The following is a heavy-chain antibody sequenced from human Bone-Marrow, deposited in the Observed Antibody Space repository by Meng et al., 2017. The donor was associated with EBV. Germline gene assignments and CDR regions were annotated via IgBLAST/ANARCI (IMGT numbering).Heavy chain of an antibody. CDR1: GFTFRNYW. J-gene: IGHJ4*02. V-gene: IGHV3-74*01. CDR2: IYDHETTT. D-gene: IGHD6-19*01. Sequence: EVELVAAWVSLFTPGGTLRLYCKATGFTFRNYWMHWVRQAPGKGLAWVSRIYDHETTTTYADSVKGRFTISRDNAKNTLYLQMNSLRAEDAGVYYCTRATGWTLYDYWGQGTLVTVSS. CDR3: TRATGWTLYDY.